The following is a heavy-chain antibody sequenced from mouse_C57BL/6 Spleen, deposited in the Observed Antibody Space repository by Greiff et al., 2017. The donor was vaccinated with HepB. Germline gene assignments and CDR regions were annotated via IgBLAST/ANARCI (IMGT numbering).Heavy chain of an antibody. J-gene: IGHJ2*01. V-gene: IGHV1-76*01. CDR2: IYPGSGNT. D-gene: IGHD1-1*01. Sequence: QVQLQQSGAELVRPGASVKLSCKASGYTFTDYYINWVKQRPGQGLEWIARIYPGSGNTYYNEKFKGKATLTAEKSSSTAYMQLSSLTSEDSAVYFCARGWPYGSSYEFDYWGQGTTLTVSS. CDR3: ARGWPYGSSYEFDY. CDR1: GYTFTDYY.